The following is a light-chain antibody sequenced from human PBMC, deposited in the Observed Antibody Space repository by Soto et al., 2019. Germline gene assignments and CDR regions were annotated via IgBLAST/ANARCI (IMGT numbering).Light chain of an antibody. J-gene: IGKJ1*01. CDR2: DAS. CDR1: QSISSW. Sequence: DIQMTQSPSTLSASVGDRVTITCRASQSISSWLAWYQQKPGKAPKLLIYDASSLESGVPSRFIGSGSGTEFTLTISSLQPDDFATYYCQQSNSYPWTFGQGTKVEIK. CDR3: QQSNSYPWT. V-gene: IGKV1-5*01.